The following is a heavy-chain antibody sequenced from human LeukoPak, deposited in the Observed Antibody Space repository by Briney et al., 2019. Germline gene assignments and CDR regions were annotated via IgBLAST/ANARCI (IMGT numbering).Heavy chain of an antibody. V-gene: IGHV3-9*01. Sequence: PGGTLRLSCAASGFTFSSYGMSWVRQAPGKGLEWVSGISWNSGSIGYADSVKGRFTISRDNAKNSLYLQMNSLRAEDTALYYCAKTIGRVVIWTPFDYWGQGTLVTVSS. CDR2: ISWNSGSI. J-gene: IGHJ4*02. D-gene: IGHD3-3*01. CDR3: AKTIGRVVIWTPFDY. CDR1: GFTFSSYG.